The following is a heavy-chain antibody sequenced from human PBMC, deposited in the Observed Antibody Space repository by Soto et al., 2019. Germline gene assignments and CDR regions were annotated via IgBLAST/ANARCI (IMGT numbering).Heavy chain of an antibody. D-gene: IGHD3-16*01. Sequence: EVKLVESGGGLVQPGGSLRLSCVASGFTFSSYSMKWVRQAPGKGLEWVSYTSSGSSTIYYADSVKGRFTISRDNAKNSLYLQMNSLRAEDTAVYYCAREDYKYMDVWGKGTTVTVSS. CDR3: AREDYKYMDV. CDR2: TSSGSSTI. CDR1: GFTFSSYS. J-gene: IGHJ6*03. V-gene: IGHV3-48*01.